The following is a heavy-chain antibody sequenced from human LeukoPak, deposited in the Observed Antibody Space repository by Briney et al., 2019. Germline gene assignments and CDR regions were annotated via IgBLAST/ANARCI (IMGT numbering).Heavy chain of an antibody. D-gene: IGHD3-3*01. Sequence: PSETLSLTCAVYGGSFSGYYWSWIRQPPGKGLEWIGEINHSRSTNYNPSLKSRVTISVDTSKNQFSLKLSSVTAADTAVYYCARAYYDFWSGSRSAHDYWGQGTLVTVSS. CDR2: INHSRST. V-gene: IGHV4-34*01. CDR1: GGSFSGYY. J-gene: IGHJ4*02. CDR3: ARAYYDFWSGSRSAHDY.